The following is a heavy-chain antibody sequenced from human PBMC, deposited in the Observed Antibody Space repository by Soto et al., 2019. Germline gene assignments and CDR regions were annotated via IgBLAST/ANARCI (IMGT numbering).Heavy chain of an antibody. D-gene: IGHD3-16*01. V-gene: IGHV1-8*01. J-gene: IGHJ5*01. CDR1: GYSFTNND. CDR2: MNPGSGDT. CDR3: ARMETFGSLNWFDS. Sequence: GASVKVPCKASGYSFTNNDVSWVRQATGQGLEWMGWMNPGSGDTGYAQKFQGRVTMTRDISIATAYMELSSLRSDDTAIYYCARMETFGSLNWFDSWGQGTLVTVSS.